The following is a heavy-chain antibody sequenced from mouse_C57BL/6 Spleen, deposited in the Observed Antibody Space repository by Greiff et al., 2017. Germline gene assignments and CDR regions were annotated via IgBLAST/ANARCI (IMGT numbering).Heavy chain of an antibody. CDR2: INPNNGGT. J-gene: IGHJ3*01. V-gene: IGHV1-26*01. CDR1: GYTFTDYY. D-gene: IGHD2-4*01. Sequence: EVQLQQSGPELVKPGASVKISCKASGYTFTDYYMNWVKQSHGKSLEWIGDINPNNGGTSYNQKFKGKATLTVDKSSSTAYMELRSLTSEDSAVYYCARTLLYDYDSPFAYWGQGTLVTVSA. CDR3: ARTLLYDYDSPFAY.